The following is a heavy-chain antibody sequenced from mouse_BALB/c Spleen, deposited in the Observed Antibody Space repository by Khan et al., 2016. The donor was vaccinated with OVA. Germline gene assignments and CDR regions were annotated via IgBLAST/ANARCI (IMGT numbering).Heavy chain of an antibody. D-gene: IGHD3-2*02. CDR3: SRSGYGFGAY. CDR1: GYAFTNYL. J-gene: IGHJ3*01. V-gene: IGHV1-54*01. Sequence: QVQLQQSGAELVRPGTSVKVSCKASGYAFTNYLIEWVKQRPGQGLEWIGVINPGSGGTNYNDKFKDKVTLTADKSSRTAYMQLSSLTSDDSAVYFCSRSGYGFGAYWGPGTLVTVAA. CDR2: INPGSGGT.